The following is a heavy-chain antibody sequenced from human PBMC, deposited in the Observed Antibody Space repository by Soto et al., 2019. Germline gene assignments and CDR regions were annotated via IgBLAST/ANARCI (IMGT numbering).Heavy chain of an antibody. CDR2: IDYSGRP. J-gene: IGHJ3*01. Sequence: PSETLSLTCAVSGGSISSSNWWSWVRQPPGKGLEWIGNIDYSGRPHYNPSLKSRVSMSIDMSKNQFSLRLNSVTAADTAVYYCARGRKDIVGPPDVFDVWGQGTMVTVS. CDR1: GGSISSSNW. CDR3: ARGRKDIVGPPDVFDV. D-gene: IGHD2-21*01. V-gene: IGHV4-4*02.